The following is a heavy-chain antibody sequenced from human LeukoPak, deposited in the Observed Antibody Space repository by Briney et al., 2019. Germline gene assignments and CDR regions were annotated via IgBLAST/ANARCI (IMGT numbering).Heavy chain of an antibody. D-gene: IGHD3-22*01. CDR3: ARTTTHITMIVDAFDI. Sequence: PGGSLRLSCAASGFTFDDYAMHWIRQPPGKGLEWIGYIYYSGSTNYNPSLKSRVTISVDTSKNQFSLKLSSVTAADTAVYYCARTTTHITMIVDAFDIWGQGTMVTVSS. V-gene: IGHV4-59*01. J-gene: IGHJ3*02. CDR2: IYYSGST. CDR1: GFTFDDYA.